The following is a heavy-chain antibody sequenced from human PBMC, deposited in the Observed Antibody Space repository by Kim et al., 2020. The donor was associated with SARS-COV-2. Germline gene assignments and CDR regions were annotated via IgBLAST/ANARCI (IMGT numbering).Heavy chain of an antibody. D-gene: IGHD3-9*01. CDR3: ARVDTGNTFDY. Sequence: KYYADSVKGRFTISRDNSKNTLYLQMNSLRAEDTAVYYCARVDTGNTFDYWGQGTLVTVSS. J-gene: IGHJ4*02. V-gene: IGHV3-30*01. CDR2: K.